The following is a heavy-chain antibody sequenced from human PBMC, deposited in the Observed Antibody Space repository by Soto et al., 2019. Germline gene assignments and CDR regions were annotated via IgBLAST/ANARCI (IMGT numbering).Heavy chain of an antibody. V-gene: IGHV3-73*01. D-gene: IGHD5-18*01. CDR2: IRSKANSYAT. J-gene: IGHJ6*02. CDR3: TRRKIASTAMGGGLYYYYGMDV. Sequence: GSLRLSCAASGFTFSGSAMHWVRQASGKGLEWVGRIRSKANSYATAYAASVKGRFTISRDDSKNTAYLQMNSLKTEDTAVYYCTRRKIASTAMGGGLYYYYGMDVWGQGTTVTVSS. CDR1: GFTFSGSA.